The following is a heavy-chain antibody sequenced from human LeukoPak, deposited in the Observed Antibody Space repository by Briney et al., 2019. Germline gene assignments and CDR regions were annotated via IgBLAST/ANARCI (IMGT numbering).Heavy chain of an antibody. CDR2: IYSGGST. CDR1: GFTVSSNY. J-gene: IGHJ4*02. D-gene: IGHD4-11*01. Sequence: GGSLRLSCAASGFTVSSNYMSWVRQAPGKGLEWVSVIYSGGSTYYADSVKGRFTISRDNSKNTLYLQMNSLRAEDTAVYYCASHYSNYVDFDYWGQGTLVTVSS. V-gene: IGHV3-53*01. CDR3: ASHYSNYVDFDY.